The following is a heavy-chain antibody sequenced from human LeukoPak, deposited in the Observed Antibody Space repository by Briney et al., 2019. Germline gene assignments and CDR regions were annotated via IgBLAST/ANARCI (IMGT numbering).Heavy chain of an antibody. CDR2: ISFSGSNT. J-gene: IGHJ5*02. V-gene: IGHV3-23*01. D-gene: IGHD6-25*01. CDR3: AKEVKAATNWFDP. Sequence: QPGGSLRLSCAASGFTFSSYAMSWVRQASGKGLEWVSAISFSGSNTYYADSVKGRFTISRDNLKNTLYLQMNSLGAEDTAVYFCAKEVKAATNWFDPWGQGTLVTVSS. CDR1: GFTFSSYA.